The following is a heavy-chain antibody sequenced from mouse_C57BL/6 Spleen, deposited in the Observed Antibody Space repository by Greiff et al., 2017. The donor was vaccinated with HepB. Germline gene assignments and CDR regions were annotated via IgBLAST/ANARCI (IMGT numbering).Heavy chain of an antibody. CDR2: INPSTGGT. J-gene: IGHJ4*01. D-gene: IGHD1-1*01. V-gene: IGHV1-42*01. CDR3: ARSDYYGSSFYYAMDY. Sequence: VQLQQSGPELVKPGASVKISCKASGYSFTGYYMNWVKQSPEKSLEWIGEINPSTGGTTYNQKFKAKATLTVDKSSSTAYMQLKSLTSEDSAVYYCARSDYYGSSFYYAMDYWGQGTSVTVSS. CDR1: GYSFTGYY.